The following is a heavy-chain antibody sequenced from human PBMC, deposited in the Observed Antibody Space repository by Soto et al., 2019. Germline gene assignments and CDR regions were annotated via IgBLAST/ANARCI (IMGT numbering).Heavy chain of an antibody. V-gene: IGHV3-53*01. J-gene: IGHJ6*02. CDR2: IYSGGST. Sequence: EVQLVESGGGLIQPGGSLRLSCAASGFTVSSNYMSWVRQAPGKGLEWVSVIYSGGSTYYADSVKGRFTISRDNSKNTLYLQMNSLRAEDTAVYYWARGCIQRQYYYGMDGWGQGTTVTVSS. D-gene: IGHD5-18*01. CDR1: GFTVSSNY. CDR3: ARGCIQRQYYYGMDG.